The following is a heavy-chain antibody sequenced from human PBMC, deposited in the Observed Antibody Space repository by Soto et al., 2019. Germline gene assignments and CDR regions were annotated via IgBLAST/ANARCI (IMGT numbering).Heavy chain of an antibody. CDR2: IVVGSGNT. CDR3: AADPNIAVAGTI. CDR1: GFTFTSSA. V-gene: IGHV1-58*01. D-gene: IGHD6-19*01. J-gene: IGHJ3*02. Sequence: SVKVSCKASGFTFTSSAVQWVRHARGQRLEWIGWIVVGSGNTNYAQKFQERVTITRDMSTSTAYMELSSLRSEDTAVYYCAADPNIAVAGTIWGKGTMVTVSS.